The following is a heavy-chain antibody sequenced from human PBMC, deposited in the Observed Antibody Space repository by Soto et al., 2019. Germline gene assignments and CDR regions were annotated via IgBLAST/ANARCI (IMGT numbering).Heavy chain of an antibody. CDR1: GFMFNDYG. J-gene: IGHJ3*01. CDR3: VKGDLDPAVVNSPDAFDF. CDR2: ISYDGDNK. D-gene: IGHD5-18*01. Sequence: PWGSLSLSCEASGFMFNDYGMHWGRQAPGKGLDWVAVISYDGDNKYYAQSVKGRFTISRDNSTNTLFLHMDSLRHEDTAVYHCVKGDLDPAVVNSPDAFDFWGQGTMVTVSS. V-gene: IGHV3-30*18.